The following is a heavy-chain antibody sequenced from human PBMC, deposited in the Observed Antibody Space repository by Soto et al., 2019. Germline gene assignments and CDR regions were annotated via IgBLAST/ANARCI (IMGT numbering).Heavy chain of an antibody. CDR1: GGSISSGDYY. CDR2: IYYSGST. V-gene: IGHV4-30-4*01. J-gene: IGHJ6*01. CDR3: ARDHSSGYYWENYYYGMDV. D-gene: IGHD3-22*01. Sequence: SETLSRTCTVSGGSISSGDYYWSWIRQPPGKGLEWIGYIYYSGSTYYNPSLKSRVTISVDTSKNQFSLKLSSVTAADTAVYYCARDHSSGYYWENYYYGMDVWGQGTTVTV.